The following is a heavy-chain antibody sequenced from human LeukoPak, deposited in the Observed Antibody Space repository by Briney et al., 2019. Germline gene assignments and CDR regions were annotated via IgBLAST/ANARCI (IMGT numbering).Heavy chain of an antibody. CDR2: ISYDGSNK. Sequence: GGSLRLSCAASGFTFSNYGIHWVRQAPGKGLEWVAVISYDGSNKYYADSVKGRFTTSRDNSKNTLYLQMNSLRAEDTAVYYCAKDVLFSYGEYFDYWGQGTLVTVSS. V-gene: IGHV3-30*18. D-gene: IGHD1-26*01. J-gene: IGHJ4*02. CDR1: GFTFSNYG. CDR3: AKDVLFSYGEYFDY.